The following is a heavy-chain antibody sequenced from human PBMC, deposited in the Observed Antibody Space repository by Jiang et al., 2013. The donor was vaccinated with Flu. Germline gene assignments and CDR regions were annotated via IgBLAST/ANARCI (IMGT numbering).Heavy chain of an antibody. J-gene: IGHJ3*02. V-gene: IGHV4-59*01. CDR1: GGSISNYY. D-gene: IGHD1-14*01. CDR3: ARDNHEPGIGAFDI. CDR2: IYYSGST. Sequence: LLKPSETLSLTCTVSGGSISNYYWSWIRQPPGKGLEWIGYIYYSGSTNYNPSLKSRVTISVDTSKNQFSLKLSSVTAADTAVYYCARDNHEPGIGAFDIWGQGTMVTVSS.